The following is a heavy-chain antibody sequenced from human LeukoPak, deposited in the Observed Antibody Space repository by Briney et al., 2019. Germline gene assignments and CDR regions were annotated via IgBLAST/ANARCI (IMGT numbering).Heavy chain of an antibody. J-gene: IGHJ5*02. CDR3: AREGVIRSNWFDP. CDR2: INHSGST. Sequence: SETLSLTCAVYGGSFSGYYWSWIRQPPGKGLEWIGEINHSGSTNYNPSLKSRVTISVDTSKNQFSLKLSSVTAADTAMYYCAREGVIRSNWFDPWGQGTLVTVSS. D-gene: IGHD3-10*01. CDR1: GGSFSGYY. V-gene: IGHV4-34*01.